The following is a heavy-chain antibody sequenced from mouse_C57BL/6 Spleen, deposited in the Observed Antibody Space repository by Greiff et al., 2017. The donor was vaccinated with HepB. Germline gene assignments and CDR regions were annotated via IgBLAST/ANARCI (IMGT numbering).Heavy chain of an antibody. CDR3: ARNYGDAMDY. CDR1: GYTFTSYW. V-gene: IGHV1-64*01. J-gene: IGHJ4*01. D-gene: IGHD1-1*01. Sequence: QVQLQQPGAELVKPGASVKLSCKASGYTFTSYWMHWVKQRPGQGLEWIGMIHPNSGSTNYNEKFKSKATLTVDKSSSTAYMQLTSLTSEDSAVYYCARNYGDAMDYWGQGTSVTVSS. CDR2: IHPNSGST.